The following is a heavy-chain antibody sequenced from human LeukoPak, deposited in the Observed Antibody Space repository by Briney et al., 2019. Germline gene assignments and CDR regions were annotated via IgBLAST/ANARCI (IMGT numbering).Heavy chain of an antibody. V-gene: IGHV5-51*01. CDR1: GYSFSSYW. J-gene: IGHJ3*02. Sequence: GESLKFSCKGSGYSFSSYWIAWVRQMPGKGLEWMGIVHSGDFDTRYSPSFQGQVTISADKSISTAYLQWSSLKASDTAMYYCARPNGSYHGFWSGYVDTYDIWGQGTMVTVSS. CDR2: VHSGDFDT. D-gene: IGHD3-3*01. CDR3: ARPNGSYHGFWSGYVDTYDI.